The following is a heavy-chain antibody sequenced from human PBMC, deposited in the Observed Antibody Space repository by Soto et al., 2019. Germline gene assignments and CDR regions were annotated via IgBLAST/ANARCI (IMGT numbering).Heavy chain of an antibody. CDR2: IIPIFGTA. J-gene: IGHJ6*02. Sequence: ASVKVSCKASGGTFSSYAISWVRQAPVQGLEWMGGIIPIFGTANYAQKFQGRVTITADESTSTAYMELSSLRSEDTAVYYCARACTNGVCYGGMDVWGQGTTVTVSS. D-gene: IGHD2-8*01. V-gene: IGHV1-69*13. CDR3: ARACTNGVCYGGMDV. CDR1: GGTFSSYA.